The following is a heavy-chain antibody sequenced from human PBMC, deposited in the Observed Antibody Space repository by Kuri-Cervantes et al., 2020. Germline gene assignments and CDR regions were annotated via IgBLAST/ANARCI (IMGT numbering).Heavy chain of an antibody. CDR3: AREGDWGRGSNPFDY. Sequence: ASVKVSCKASGYAFTDYYMHWVRQATGQGLEWMGWMNPNSGNTGYAQKFQGRVTMTRNTSISTAYMELSSLRSEDTAVYYCAREGDWGRGSNPFDYWGQGTLVTVSS. J-gene: IGHJ4*02. D-gene: IGHD3/OR15-3a*01. V-gene: IGHV1-8*02. CDR2: MNPNSGNT. CDR1: GYAFTDYY.